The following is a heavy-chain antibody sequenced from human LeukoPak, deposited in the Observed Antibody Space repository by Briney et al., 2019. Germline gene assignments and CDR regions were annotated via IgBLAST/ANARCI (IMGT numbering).Heavy chain of an antibody. CDR3: AREGSYYFDY. CDR2: ISSSGSTI. Sequence: GGSLRLSCAASGFXFSSYEIHWVRQAPGKGLEWVSYISSSGSTIYYADSVRGRFTISRDNAKNSLYLQMNSLRAEDTAVYYCAREGSYYFDYWGQGTLVTVSS. V-gene: IGHV3-48*03. CDR1: GFXFSSYE. J-gene: IGHJ4*02.